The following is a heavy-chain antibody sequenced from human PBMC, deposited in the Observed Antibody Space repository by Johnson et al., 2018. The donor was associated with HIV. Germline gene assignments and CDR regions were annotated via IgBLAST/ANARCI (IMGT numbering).Heavy chain of an antibody. CDR1: GFTFSSYG. CDR3: ARVPGAAAATGAFDI. CDR2: ISSSGSTI. J-gene: IGHJ3*02. V-gene: IGHV3-48*04. Sequence: VQLVESGGGVVQPGRSLRLSCAASGFTFSSYGMHWVRQAPGKGLEWVSYISSSGSTIYYADSVKGRFTISRDNAKNSLYLQMNSLRAEDTAVYYCARVPGAAAATGAFDIWGQGTMVTVSS. D-gene: IGHD6-13*01.